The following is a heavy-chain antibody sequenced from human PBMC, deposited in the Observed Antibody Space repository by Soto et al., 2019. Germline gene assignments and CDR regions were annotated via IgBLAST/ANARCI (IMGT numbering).Heavy chain of an antibody. D-gene: IGHD6-19*01. CDR2: INHSGST. CDR3: AREMVAVAPRGY. V-gene: IGHV4-34*01. Sequence: SKTLSLTCAVYGRSFSGYYWTWIRQPPGTGLEWIGEINHSGSTNYNPSLKSRVTISVDTSKNTLYLQMNSLRAEDTAVYYCAREMVAVAPRGYWGEGTLVTSPQ. CDR1: GRSFSGYY. J-gene: IGHJ4*02.